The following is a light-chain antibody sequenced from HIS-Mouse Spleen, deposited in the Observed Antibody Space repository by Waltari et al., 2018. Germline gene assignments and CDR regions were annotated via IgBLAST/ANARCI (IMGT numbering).Light chain of an antibody. Sequence: SALTQPRSVSGSPGQSVTISCTGTSSDVGGYNYVSWYQQHPGKAPKLMINDVSKRPSGVPDRFSGSKSGNTASLTISGLQAEDEADYYCCSYAGSYTGVFGTGTKVTVL. V-gene: IGLV2-11*01. CDR1: SSDVGGYNY. CDR3: CSYAGSYTGV. CDR2: DVS. J-gene: IGLJ1*01.